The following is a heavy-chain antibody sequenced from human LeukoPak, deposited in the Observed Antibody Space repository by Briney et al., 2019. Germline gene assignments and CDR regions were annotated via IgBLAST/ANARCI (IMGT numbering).Heavy chain of an antibody. CDR1: GGSISSSSYY. V-gene: IGHV4-39*01. CDR2: IYYSGST. CDR3: ARHAYYDILTAYTDSGIDY. J-gene: IGHJ4*02. Sequence: SETLSLTCTVSGGSISSSSYYWGWIRQPPGKGLEWIGSIYYSGSTYYNPSLKSRVTISVDTSKNQFSLKLSSVTAADTAVYYCARHAYYDILTAYTDSGIDYWGQGTLVTVSS. D-gene: IGHD3-9*01.